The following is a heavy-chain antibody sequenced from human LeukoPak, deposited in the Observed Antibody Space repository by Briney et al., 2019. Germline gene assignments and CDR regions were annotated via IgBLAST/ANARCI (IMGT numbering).Heavy chain of an antibody. Sequence: SVKVSCKASGGTFSNYAINWVRQAPGQGLEWMGGIIPIFATAIYAQKFQGRVTITADESTTTAYMELSSLRSEDTAVYYCARCRDMIAIQAPLLDWGQGTLVTVSS. V-gene: IGHV1-69*13. J-gene: IGHJ4*02. CDR3: ARCRDMIAIQAPLLD. D-gene: IGHD3-22*01. CDR2: IIPIFATA. CDR1: GGTFSNYA.